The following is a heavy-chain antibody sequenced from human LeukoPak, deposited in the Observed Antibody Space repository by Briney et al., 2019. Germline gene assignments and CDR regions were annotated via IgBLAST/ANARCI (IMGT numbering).Heavy chain of an antibody. CDR3: ASHDYGHHVWFDP. CDR2: IYYSGST. J-gene: IGHJ5*02. V-gene: IGHV4-59*08. D-gene: IGHD4-17*01. CDR1: GGSISSYY. Sequence: SETLSLTCTVSGGSISSYYWSWIRQPPGKGLEWIGYIYYSGSTNYNPSLKSRVTISVDTSKNQFSLKLSSVTAADTAVYYCASHDYGHHVWFDPWGQGTLVTVSS.